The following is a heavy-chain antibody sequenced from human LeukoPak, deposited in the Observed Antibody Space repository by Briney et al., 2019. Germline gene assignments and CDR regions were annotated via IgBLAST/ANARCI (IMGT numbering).Heavy chain of an antibody. J-gene: IGHJ4*02. D-gene: IGHD5-24*01. CDR1: AYDFTGYY. V-gene: IGHV1-2*06. Sequence: ASVKVSCKVVAYDFTGYYTHWVRQAPGQGPEWMGRLNPNTGHAVYAFKFQGRVTITRDTSSSTAYMEVTRLTSDDTALYYCAKDRDGADRIILWGQGTLVTVSS. CDR3: AKDRDGADRIIL. CDR2: LNPNTGHA.